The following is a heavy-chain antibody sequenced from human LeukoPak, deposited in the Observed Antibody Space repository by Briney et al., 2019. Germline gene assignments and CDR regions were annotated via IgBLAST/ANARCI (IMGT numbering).Heavy chain of an antibody. V-gene: IGHV3-74*01. CDR1: GVTFSSYW. CDR2: IDSDGNIT. Sequence: GGSLRLSCAASGVTFSSYWMHWVRQAPGKGLVWVSRIDSDGNITSYADSVKGRFTISRDNAKNTLYLQMNSLRAEDTAVYYCARISYDSSGYYDYWGQGTLVTVSS. D-gene: IGHD3-22*01. CDR3: ARISYDSSGYYDY. J-gene: IGHJ4*02.